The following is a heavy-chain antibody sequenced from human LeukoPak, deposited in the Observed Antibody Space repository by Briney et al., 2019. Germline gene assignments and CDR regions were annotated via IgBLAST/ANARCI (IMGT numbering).Heavy chain of an antibody. CDR1: GGSFSRYY. J-gene: IGHJ4*02. CDR3: ARVELGYYDSSGYYYSGYFDY. D-gene: IGHD3-22*01. V-gene: IGHV4-34*01. Sequence: SETLSLTCAVYGGSFSRYYWTWIRQPPGKGLEWIGEINHSGSANYNPSLKSRVTISVDTSKNQFSLKLSSVTAADTAVYYCARVELGYYDSSGYYYSGYFDYWGQGTLVTVSS. CDR2: INHSGSA.